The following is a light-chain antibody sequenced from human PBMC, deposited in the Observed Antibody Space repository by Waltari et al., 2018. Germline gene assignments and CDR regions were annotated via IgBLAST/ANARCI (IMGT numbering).Light chain of an antibody. CDR2: KEN. CDR1: SGSIASNF. Sequence: NFMLTQPHSVSESPGKTVTISCTRSSGSIASNFVQWYQQRPGSSPPTVSYKENQTPSGVPDRFSGSIDSSSNSASLTISGLKTDDEADYYCQSYDRSNQVFGGGTKLTVL. V-gene: IGLV6-57*01. CDR3: QSYDRSNQV. J-gene: IGLJ2*01.